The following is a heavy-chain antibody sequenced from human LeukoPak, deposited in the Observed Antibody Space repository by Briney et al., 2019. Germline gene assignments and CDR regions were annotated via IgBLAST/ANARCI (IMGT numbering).Heavy chain of an antibody. D-gene: IGHD3-16*02. V-gene: IGHV4-4*02. J-gene: IGHJ4*02. CDR1: GDSIGSRNW. CDR3: ARDKGANSYTYDY. Sequence: SETLSLTCAVSGDSIGSRNWWSWVRQPPGKGLEWIGEIYHSGSTNYNPSLKSRVTISMDKSTNQLSLRLSSVTAADTAVYYCARDKGANSYTYDYWGQGALVIVSS. CDR2: IYHSGST.